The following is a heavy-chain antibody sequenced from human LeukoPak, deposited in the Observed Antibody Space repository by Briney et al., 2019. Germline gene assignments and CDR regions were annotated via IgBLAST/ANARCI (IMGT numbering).Heavy chain of an antibody. CDR3: ARDQVYYYGSGPDAFDI. Sequence: GGSLRLSCAASGFTFSSYAMSWVRQAPGKGLEWVSAISGSGGSTYYADSVKGRFTISRDNSKNTLYLQMNSLRAEDTAVYYCARDQVYYYGSGPDAFDIWGQGTMVTVSS. CDR1: GFTFSSYA. CDR2: ISGSGGST. V-gene: IGHV3-23*01. J-gene: IGHJ3*02. D-gene: IGHD3-10*01.